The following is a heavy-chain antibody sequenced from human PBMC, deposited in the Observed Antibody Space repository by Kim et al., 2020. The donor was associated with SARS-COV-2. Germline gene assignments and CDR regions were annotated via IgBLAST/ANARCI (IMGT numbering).Heavy chain of an antibody. D-gene: IGHD3-22*01. Sequence: YNPALKSRVTISVDTSKNQFSLKLSSVTAADTAVYYSYYYDSSGYYRFDYWGQGTLVIVSS. CDR3: YYYDSSGYYRFDY. V-gene: IGHV4-59*12. J-gene: IGHJ4*02.